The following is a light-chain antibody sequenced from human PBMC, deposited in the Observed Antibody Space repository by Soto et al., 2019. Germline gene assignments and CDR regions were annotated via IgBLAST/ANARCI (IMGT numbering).Light chain of an antibody. CDR1: SSDVGTYNF. J-gene: IGLJ2*01. Sequence: QSALTQPASVSGSPGQSITISCIGTSSDVGTYNFVSWYQQHPGKAPKLMIHEGSKRPSGVSNRFSASKSGNTASLTISGLQTEDEAYYYCCSYARSNTLVFGGGTKVTVL. V-gene: IGLV2-23*01. CDR3: CSYARSNTLV. CDR2: EGS.